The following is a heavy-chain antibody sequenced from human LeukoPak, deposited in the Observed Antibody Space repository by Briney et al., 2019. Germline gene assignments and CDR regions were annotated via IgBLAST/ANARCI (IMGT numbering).Heavy chain of an antibody. V-gene: IGHV4-59*08. CDR1: GGSISSYY. Sequence: SETLSLTCTVSGGSISSYYWSWLRQPPGKGLEWIGYIYYNGYTNYNPSLKSRVTISLDTSENQFSLRLNSVTAADTAVYYCAKSQAATGPSNNWFDPWGQGTLVTVSS. D-gene: IGHD6-13*01. CDR2: IYYNGYT. J-gene: IGHJ5*02. CDR3: AKSQAATGPSNNWFDP.